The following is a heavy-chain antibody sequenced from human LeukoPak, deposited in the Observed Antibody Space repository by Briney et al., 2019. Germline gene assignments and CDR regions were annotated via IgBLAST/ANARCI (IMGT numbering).Heavy chain of an antibody. CDR2: VSCSGGST. J-gene: IGHJ3*02. Sequence: GGSLRLSCSASGFTFSTYAMSWVRQAPGKGLEWVSAVSCSGGSTYYADSVKGRFTISRDNSKNTLYLQMNSLRAEDTAVYYCARNYYDSSGYPRGAFDIWGQGTMVTVSS. D-gene: IGHD3-22*01. CDR3: ARNYYDSSGYPRGAFDI. CDR1: GFTFSTYA. V-gene: IGHV3-23*01.